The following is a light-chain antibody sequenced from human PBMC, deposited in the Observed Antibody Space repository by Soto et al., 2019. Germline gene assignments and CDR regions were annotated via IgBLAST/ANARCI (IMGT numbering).Light chain of an antibody. V-gene: IGKV3-15*01. Sequence: EIVMTQSPAALSVSPGERATLSCRASQSVSSNNLAWYQQKLGQAPRLLIYGASTRATGIPARFSGSGSGTEFTLTISSLQSEDFAVYYCQQYNNWPWTFGQGTKVDIK. CDR2: GAS. J-gene: IGKJ1*01. CDR1: QSVSSN. CDR3: QQYNNWPWT.